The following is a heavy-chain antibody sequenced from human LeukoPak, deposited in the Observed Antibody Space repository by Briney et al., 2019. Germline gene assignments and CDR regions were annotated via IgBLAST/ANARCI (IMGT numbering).Heavy chain of an antibody. CDR3: ARGPRVARYYYYMDV. J-gene: IGHJ6*03. CDR1: GFTFDDYG. Sequence: GGSLRLSCAASGFTFDDYGMNWVRQAPGKGLEWVSGINWNGGSIDYADSVKGRFTISRDNVKNSLYLQRNSLRVEDTALYYCARGPRVARYYYYMDVWGKGTTVTVSS. V-gene: IGHV3-20*04. D-gene: IGHD3-3*01. CDR2: INWNGGSI.